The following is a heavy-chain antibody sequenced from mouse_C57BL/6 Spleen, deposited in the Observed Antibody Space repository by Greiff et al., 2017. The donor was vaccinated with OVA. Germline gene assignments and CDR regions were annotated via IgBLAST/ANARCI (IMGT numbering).Heavy chain of an antibody. CDR2: INPSNGGT. CDR3: ARETGTRAAWFAY. CDR1: GYTFTSYW. D-gene: IGHD4-1*01. J-gene: IGHJ3*01. Sequence: VQLQQPGTELVKPGASVKLSCKASGYTFTSYWMHWVKQRPGQGLEWIGNINPSNGGTNYNEKFKSKATLTVDKSSSTAYMQLSSLTSEDSAVYYCARETGTRAAWFAYWGQGTLVTVSA. V-gene: IGHV1-53*01.